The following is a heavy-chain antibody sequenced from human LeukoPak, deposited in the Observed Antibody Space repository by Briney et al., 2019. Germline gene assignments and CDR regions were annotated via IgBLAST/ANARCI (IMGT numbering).Heavy chain of an antibody. Sequence: GGSLRLSCAASGLTFSSYGMHWVRQAPGKGLEWVAVIWYDGSNKYYADSVKGRFTISRDNSKNTLYLQMNSLRAEDTAVYYCARDQYCSSTSCYDRAFDIWGQGTMVTVPS. V-gene: IGHV3-33*01. CDR1: GLTFSSYG. D-gene: IGHD2-2*01. J-gene: IGHJ3*02. CDR3: ARDQYCSSTSCYDRAFDI. CDR2: IWYDGSNK.